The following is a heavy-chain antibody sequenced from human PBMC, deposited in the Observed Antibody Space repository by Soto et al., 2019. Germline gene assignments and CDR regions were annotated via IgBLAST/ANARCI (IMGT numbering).Heavy chain of an antibody. CDR2: IWYDGSNK. D-gene: IGHD6-19*01. CDR3: AKDQLGGWDYYYYYYGMDV. J-gene: IGHJ6*02. V-gene: IGHV3-33*06. Sequence: QVQLVESGGGVVQPGKSLRLFCAASGFTFSSYGMHWVRQAPGKGLEWVAVIWYDGSNKYYADSVKGRFTISRDNSKNTLYLQMNSLRAEDTAVYYCAKDQLGGWDYYYYYYGMDVWGQGTTVTVSS. CDR1: GFTFSSYG.